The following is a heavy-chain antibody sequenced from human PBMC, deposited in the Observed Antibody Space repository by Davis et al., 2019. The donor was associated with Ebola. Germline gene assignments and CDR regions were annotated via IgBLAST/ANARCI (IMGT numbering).Heavy chain of an antibody. CDR2: IKSKTDGGTT. CDR3: KTGVGRGVLDY. Sequence: PGGSLRLSCAASGFTFSNAWMSWVRQAPGKGLEWVGRIKSKTDGGTTDYAAPVKGRFTISRDDSKNTLYLQMNSLKTEDTAVYYCKTGVGRGVLDYWGQGTLVTVSS. D-gene: IGHD3-10*01. J-gene: IGHJ4*02. V-gene: IGHV3-15*01. CDR1: GFTFSNAW.